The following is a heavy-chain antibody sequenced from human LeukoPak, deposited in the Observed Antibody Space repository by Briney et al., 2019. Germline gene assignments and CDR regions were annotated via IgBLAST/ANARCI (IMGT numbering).Heavy chain of an antibody. Sequence: PGGSLRLSCAASGFTFSSYGMHWVRQAPGKGLEWVAVIWYDGSNKYYADSVKGRFTISRDNAKNSLYLQMNSLRAEDTALYYCAKDIGYYGSGKGHFDYWGQGTLVTVSS. CDR3: AKDIGYYGSGKGHFDY. V-gene: IGHV3-33*03. CDR2: IWYDGSNK. CDR1: GFTFSSYG. D-gene: IGHD3-10*01. J-gene: IGHJ4*02.